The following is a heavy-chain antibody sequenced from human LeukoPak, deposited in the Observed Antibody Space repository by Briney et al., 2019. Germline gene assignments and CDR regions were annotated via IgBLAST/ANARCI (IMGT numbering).Heavy chain of an antibody. J-gene: IGHJ4*02. CDR2: MYYSGFT. CDR1: GGSLYSSTYT. CDR3: ARDPVPLRVRSLRYFDWLLSHPNGDY. Sequence: SETLSLTRSVSGGSLYSSTYTWGWIRQPPGKGLEWVGSMYYSGFTNYNPSLKSRVTISVDTSKNQFSLKLSSVTAADAAVYYCARDPVPLRVRSLRYFDWLLSHPNGDYWGQGTLVTVSS. D-gene: IGHD3-9*01. V-gene: IGHV4-39*07.